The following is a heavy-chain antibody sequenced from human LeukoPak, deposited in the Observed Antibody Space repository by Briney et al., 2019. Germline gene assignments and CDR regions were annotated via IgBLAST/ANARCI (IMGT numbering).Heavy chain of an antibody. CDR1: GFTFSSYA. CDR3: AKDYYYDSSGYSPFDY. V-gene: IGHV3-23*01. J-gene: IGHJ4*02. CDR2: ISGSGGST. Sequence: PGGSLRLSCAASGFTFSSYAMSWVRQAPGKGLEWVSAISGSGGSTYHADSVKGRFTISRDNSKNTLYLQMNSLRAEDTAVYYCAKDYYYDSSGYSPFDYWGQGTLVTVSS. D-gene: IGHD3-22*01.